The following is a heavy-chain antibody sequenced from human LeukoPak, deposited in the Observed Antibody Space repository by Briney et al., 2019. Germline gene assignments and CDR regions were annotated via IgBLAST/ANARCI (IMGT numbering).Heavy chain of an antibody. CDR3: ARAYYESSAYRHAVYFDY. D-gene: IGHD3-22*01. J-gene: IGHJ4*02. CDR1: GYTFNSSY. CDR2: INLSDDST. Sequence: ASVKVSCKASGYTFNSSYMHWVRQAPGQGLERMGIINLSDDSTRNAQKFQGRVTMTKDTSTNTVYMHLSCQSSDDTAVYYCARAYYESSAYRHAVYFDYWGQGTLVTVSS. V-gene: IGHV1-46*02.